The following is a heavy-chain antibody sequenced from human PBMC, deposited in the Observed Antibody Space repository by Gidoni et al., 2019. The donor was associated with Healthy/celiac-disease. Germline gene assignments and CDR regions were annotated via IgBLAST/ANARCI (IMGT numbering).Heavy chain of an antibody. J-gene: IGHJ6*03. V-gene: IGHV4-59*01. CDR3: ARGACWYATDYYYYYMDV. CDR2: IYYSGST. CDR1: GGSISSDY. D-gene: IGHD6-13*01. Sequence: QVQLQESGPGLVKPSETLSLTCTVSGGSISSDYWCWIRQPPGKGLVCVGYIYYSGSTNYNPSLKSRVTISVDTSKNQFSLKLSSVTAADTAVYYCARGACWYATDYYYYYMDVWGKGTTVTVSS.